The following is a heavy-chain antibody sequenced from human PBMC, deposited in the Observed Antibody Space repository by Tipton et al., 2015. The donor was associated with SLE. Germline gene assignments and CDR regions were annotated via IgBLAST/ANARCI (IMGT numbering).Heavy chain of an antibody. D-gene: IGHD1-20*01. CDR2: IISDGSTI. J-gene: IGHJ4*02. CDR1: GFTFSSHW. Sequence: GSLRLSCAASGFTFSSHWMHWVRQAPGKGLVWVSRIISDGSTINYADSVGGRFTISRDNAKNSLYLQMNSLRAEDTAVYYCARLIPYNWNFDYWGQGTLVTVSS. CDR3: ARLIPYNWNFDY. V-gene: IGHV3-74*01.